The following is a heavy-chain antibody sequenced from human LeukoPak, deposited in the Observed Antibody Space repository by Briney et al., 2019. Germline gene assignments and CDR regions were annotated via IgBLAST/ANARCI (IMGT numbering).Heavy chain of an antibody. Sequence: QPGGSLRLSCAASGFTFSSYGMHWVRQAPGKGLEWVAFIRYDGSDKCYADSVKGRFTISRDNSKNALYPQMNSLRAEDTAVYYCAKDRTQWTLDYWGQGTLVTVSS. V-gene: IGHV3-30*02. D-gene: IGHD3/OR15-3a*01. CDR1: GFTFSSYG. CDR3: AKDRTQWTLDY. CDR2: IRYDGSDK. J-gene: IGHJ4*02.